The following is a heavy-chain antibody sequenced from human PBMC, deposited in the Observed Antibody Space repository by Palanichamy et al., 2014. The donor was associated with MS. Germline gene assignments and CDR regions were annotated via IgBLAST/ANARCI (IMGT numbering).Heavy chain of an antibody. CDR2: IYYGGNT. V-gene: IGHV4-39*01. Sequence: QLQLQESGPGLVKPSETLSLTCTVSGGSISSSSYYWGWIRQPPGKGLEWIGSIYYGGNTYYNPSLKSRVTISVDTSKNQFSLKLSSVTAADTAEYYCARQKLGTPYRLWYFDLWGRGTLVTVSS. CDR3: ARQKLGTPYRLWYFDL. D-gene: IGHD1-14*01. J-gene: IGHJ2*01. CDR1: GGSISSSSYY.